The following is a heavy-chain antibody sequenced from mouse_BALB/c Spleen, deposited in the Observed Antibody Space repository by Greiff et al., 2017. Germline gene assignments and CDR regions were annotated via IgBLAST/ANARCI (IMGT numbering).Heavy chain of an antibody. CDR3: ARWDDCGDAMDY. CDR2: ISSGSSTI. Sequence: EVMLVESGGGLVQPGGSRKLSCAASGFTFSSFGMHWVRQAPEKGLEWVAYISSGSSTIYYADTVKGRFTISRDNPKNTLFLQMTSLRSEDTAMYYCARWDDCGDAMDYWGQGTSVTVSS. J-gene: IGHJ4*01. D-gene: IGHD2-4*01. V-gene: IGHV5-17*02. CDR1: GFTFSSFG.